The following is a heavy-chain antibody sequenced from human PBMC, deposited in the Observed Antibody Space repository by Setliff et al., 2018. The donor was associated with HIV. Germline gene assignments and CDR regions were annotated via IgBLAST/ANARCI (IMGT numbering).Heavy chain of an antibody. D-gene: IGHD3-10*01. V-gene: IGHV3-15*01. J-gene: IGHJ3*02. CDR1: GFSFSNVW. CDR2: IRSKTAGGTI. CDR3: ASDRVDGSENYYNAFDI. Sequence: GESLKISCAASGFSFSNVWMSWVRQAPGKGLEWVGRIRSKTAGGTIEYAAPVKGRFTISRDDSENTLYLQMNSLKTEDTAEYYCASDRVDGSENYYNAFDIWGQGTTVTVSS.